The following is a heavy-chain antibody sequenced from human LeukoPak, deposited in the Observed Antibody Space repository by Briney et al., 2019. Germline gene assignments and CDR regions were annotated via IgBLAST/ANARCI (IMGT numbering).Heavy chain of an antibody. Sequence: ASVKVSCKASGYTFTGYYMHWVRQAPGQGLEWMGRINPNSGGTNYAQKFQGRVTMTRDTSISTAYMELSRLRSDDTAVYYCARDPGYCSGGSCYVHNPLDYWGQGTLVTVSS. J-gene: IGHJ4*02. CDR2: INPNSGGT. CDR1: GYTFTGYY. D-gene: IGHD2-15*01. V-gene: IGHV1-2*06. CDR3: ARDPGYCSGGSCYVHNPLDY.